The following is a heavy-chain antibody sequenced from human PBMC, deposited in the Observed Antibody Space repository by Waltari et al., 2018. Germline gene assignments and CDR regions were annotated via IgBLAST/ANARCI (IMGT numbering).Heavy chain of an antibody. V-gene: IGHV3-48*03. Sequence: EVQLVESGGSLVQPGGSLRLSCAASGFRLTSYEMNWVRQAPGKGLEWLSYISSSGNTKYYADSVKGRFTISRDNANNLLFLQMNSLRAEDTAVYYCARVRFVMGEGVYWGQGTPVTVSS. D-gene: IGHD3-16*01. J-gene: IGHJ4*02. CDR3: ARVRFVMGEGVY. CDR2: ISSSGNTK. CDR1: GFRLTSYE.